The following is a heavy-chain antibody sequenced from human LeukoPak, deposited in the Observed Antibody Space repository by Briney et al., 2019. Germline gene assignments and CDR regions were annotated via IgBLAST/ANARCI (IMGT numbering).Heavy chain of an antibody. CDR3: ARDGPPTNTSRDGMDV. CDR1: GFTFSSYA. D-gene: IGHD2-8*01. J-gene: IGHJ6*02. V-gene: IGHV3-23*01. Sequence: GSLRLSCAASGFTFSSYAMSWVRQAPGKGLEWVSAISGSGGSTYYADSVKGRFTISRDNSKNTLYLLMNSLRAEDTAVYYCARDGPPTNTSRDGMDVWGQGTTVTVSS. CDR2: ISGSGGST.